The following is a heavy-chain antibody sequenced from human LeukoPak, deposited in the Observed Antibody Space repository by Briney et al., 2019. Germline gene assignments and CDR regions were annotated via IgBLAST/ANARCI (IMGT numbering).Heavy chain of an antibody. V-gene: IGHV4-39*07. CDR3: ARSCRILDIVATIRARLGGNGFDI. Sequence: SETLSLTCTVSGGSISSGSYYWSWIRQPPGKGLEWIGEINHSGSTNYNPSLKSRVTISVDTSKNQFSLKLSSVTAADKAVYYCARSCRILDIVATIRARLGGNGFDIWGQGTMVTVSS. CDR2: INHSGST. CDR1: GGSISSGSYY. J-gene: IGHJ3*02. D-gene: IGHD5-12*01.